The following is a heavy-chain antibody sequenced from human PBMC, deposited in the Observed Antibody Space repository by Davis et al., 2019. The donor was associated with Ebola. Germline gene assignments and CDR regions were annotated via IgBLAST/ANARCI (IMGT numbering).Heavy chain of an antibody. CDR1: GYTFTAYF. CDR3: ARAVPATQNLDY. CDR2: INPNTGGT. D-gene: IGHD2-15*01. Sequence: AASVKVSCKASGYTFTAYFMHWVRRAPGQGLEWMGLINPNTGGTQIAQKFRGRVTMTRATSMTTAYLELNSLRSDDTAVYYCARAVPATQNLDYWGQGTLVTVSS. V-gene: IGHV1-2*02. J-gene: IGHJ4*02.